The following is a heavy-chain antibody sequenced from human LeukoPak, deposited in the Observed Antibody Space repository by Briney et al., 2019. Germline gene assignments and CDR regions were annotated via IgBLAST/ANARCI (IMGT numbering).Heavy chain of an antibody. CDR2: ISNDGSNE. J-gene: IGHJ4*02. CDR1: GFIFSSYG. CDR3: AKGPQLWLYYFEY. Sequence: PGGSLRLSCAASGFIFSSYGMHWVRQAPGKGLEWVALISNDGSNEYYTDSVKGRFTISRDNSKNTLYLQMNSLRAEDTAVYYCAKGPQLWLYYFEYWGQGTLVTVSS. D-gene: IGHD3-16*01. V-gene: IGHV3-30*18.